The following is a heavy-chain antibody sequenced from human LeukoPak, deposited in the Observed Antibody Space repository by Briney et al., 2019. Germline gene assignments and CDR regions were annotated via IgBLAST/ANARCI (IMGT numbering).Heavy chain of an antibody. Sequence: GFTXSXXXXSXVXXXXGXXXXLVSVIYSGVITYYSDSVKGRFTISRDNSKNTLYLQMNSLRAEDTAVYYCARDPFSLGLYGDYWGQGTLVTVSS. J-gene: IGHJ4*02. CDR2: IYSGVIT. CDR3: ARDPFSLGLYGDY. CDR1: GFTXSXXX. V-gene: IGHV3-53*01. D-gene: IGHD2-2*02.